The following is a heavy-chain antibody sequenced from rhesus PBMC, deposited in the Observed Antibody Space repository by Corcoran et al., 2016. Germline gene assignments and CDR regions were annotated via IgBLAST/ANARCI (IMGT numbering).Heavy chain of an antibody. V-gene: IGHV4-143*01. CDR2: IYGGSGST. CDR3: ARGYYEDDYGYYYTPYYFDY. D-gene: IGHD3S6*01. J-gene: IGHJ4*01. CDR1: GGSISGYYL. Sequence: QVQLQESGPGVVKPSETLSLTCAVSGGSISGYYLWSWIRTPPGKGLEWIGYIYGGSGSTSYNPSLKSRVIISIDTSKNQFSLKLSSVTAADTSVYYCARGYYEDDYGYYYTPYYFDYWGQGVLVTVSS.